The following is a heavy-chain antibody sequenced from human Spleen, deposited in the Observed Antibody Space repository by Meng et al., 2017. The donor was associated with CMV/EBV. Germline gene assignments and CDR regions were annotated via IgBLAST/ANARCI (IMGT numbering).Heavy chain of an antibody. J-gene: IGHJ4*02. CDR2: ISYRGRT. Sequence: SRASITSSSYYWGRIRQSPGKGLEWIGTISYRGRTYYSPSLKSRVTVSLHTSKNQFSLKLSSVTAADTAMYYCASIDFLSAYQFDSWGQGTLVTVSS. CDR1: RASITSSSYY. V-gene: IGHV4-39*07. CDR3: ASIDFLSAYQFDS. D-gene: IGHD3-3*01.